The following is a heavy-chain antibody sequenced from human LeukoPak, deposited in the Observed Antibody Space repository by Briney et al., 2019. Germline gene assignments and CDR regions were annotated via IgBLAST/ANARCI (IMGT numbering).Heavy chain of an antibody. CDR3: ARVGESADGYNSFDY. CDR2: INPSGGST. D-gene: IGHD5-24*01. Sequence: ASVKVSCKASGYTFTSYYMHWVRQAPGQGLEWMGIINPSGGSTSYAQKFQGRVTMTRDTSTSTVYMELSSLRSEDTAVYYCARVGESADGYNSFDYWGQGTLVTVPS. J-gene: IGHJ4*02. V-gene: IGHV1-46*01. CDR1: GYTFTSYY.